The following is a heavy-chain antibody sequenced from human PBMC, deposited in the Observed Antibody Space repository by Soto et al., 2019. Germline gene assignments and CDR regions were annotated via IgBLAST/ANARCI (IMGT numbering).Heavy chain of an antibody. CDR3: ARAAMGGSSWPFDY. CDR2: IYHSGST. CDR1: GGSISSSNW. J-gene: IGHJ4*02. V-gene: IGHV4-4*02. Sequence: QVQLQESGPGLVKPSGTLSLTCAVSGGSISSSNWWSWVRQPPGKGLEWIGEIYHSGSTNYNPSLKSRVTTSVDKAKNQFSLKLSSVTASDTAVYYWARAAMGGSSWPFDYWGQGTLVTVSS. D-gene: IGHD6-13*01.